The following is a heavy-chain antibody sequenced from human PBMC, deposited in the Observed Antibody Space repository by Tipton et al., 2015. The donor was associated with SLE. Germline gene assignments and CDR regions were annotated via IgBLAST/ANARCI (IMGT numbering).Heavy chain of an antibody. D-gene: IGHD2-15*01. J-gene: IGHJ4*02. V-gene: IGHV4-34*01. CDR1: GGSLSHYF. CDR2: INYIGRT. Sequence: TLSLTCEVNGGSLSHYFWSWVRQAPGKGLEWIGEINYIGRTNFNPSLKSRVTVSLDTRNNQPSLELTSVTAADTAVYYCARGSVVADDFWGQGTLVTVSS. CDR3: ARGSVVADDF.